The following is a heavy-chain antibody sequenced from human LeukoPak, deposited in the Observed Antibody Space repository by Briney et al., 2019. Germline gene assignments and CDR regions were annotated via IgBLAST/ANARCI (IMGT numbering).Heavy chain of an antibody. V-gene: IGHV3-53*01. J-gene: IGHJ4*02. CDR3: ASGDGYLQPY. CDR2: IHYDGKI. D-gene: IGHD2-21*01. CDR1: GFSVSGKF. Sequence: GGSLRLSCAASGFSVSGKFMSWVRQAPGKGLEWVSIIHYDGKIRYAGSVGGRFTIYRDDSENTLFLQMSSLRVDDTAVYFCASGDGYLQPYWGQGTLVTVSS.